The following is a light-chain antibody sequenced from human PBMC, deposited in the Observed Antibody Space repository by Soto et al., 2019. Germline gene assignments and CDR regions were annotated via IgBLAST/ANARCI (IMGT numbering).Light chain of an antibody. V-gene: IGKV3-11*01. J-gene: IGKJ5*01. CDR1: RSVSSY. Sequence: EMVLTHSPDTLAGSAGRSGSLSCSAIRSVSSYLAWYQQKPGQAPRLLIYDASNRPTDIPARFSGSGSGTHFTLTISRLEPEDFAVDSRQQCGTAPITFGQGTRLEIK. CDR2: DAS. CDR3: QQCGTAPIT.